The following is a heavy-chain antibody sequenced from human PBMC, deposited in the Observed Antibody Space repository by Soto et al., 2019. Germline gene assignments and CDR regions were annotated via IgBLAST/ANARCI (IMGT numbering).Heavy chain of an antibody. J-gene: IGHJ4*02. CDR3: ARDQGVDIVATTVDY. D-gene: IGHD5-12*01. CDR2: ISAYNGNT. V-gene: IGHV1-18*01. CDR1: GYTFTSYG. Sequence: ASVKVSCKXSGYTFTSYGISWVRQAPGQGLEWMGWISAYNGNTNYAQKLQGRVTMTTDTSTSTAYMELRSLRSDDTAVYYCARDQGVDIVATTVDYWGQGTQVTVSS.